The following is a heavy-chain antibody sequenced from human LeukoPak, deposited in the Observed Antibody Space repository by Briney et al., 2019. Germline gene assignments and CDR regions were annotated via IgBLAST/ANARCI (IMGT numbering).Heavy chain of an antibody. CDR1: GFTFSSYA. CDR3: AKARCSGGSCSKNY. D-gene: IGHD2-15*01. CDR2: ISGSGGST. V-gene: IGHV3-23*01. Sequence: GGSLRLSCAASGFTFSSYAMSWVRQAPGKGLEWVSAISGSGGSTYYADSVEGRFTISRDNSKNTLYLQMNSLRAEDTAVYYCAKARCSGGSCSKNYWGQGTLVTVSS. J-gene: IGHJ4*02.